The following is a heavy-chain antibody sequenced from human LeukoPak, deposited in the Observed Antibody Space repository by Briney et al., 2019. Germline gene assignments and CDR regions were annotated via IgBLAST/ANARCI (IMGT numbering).Heavy chain of an antibody. Sequence: TGGSLRLSCATSGFTVSTSYVTWVRQAPGKGLEWVSLIYANGNTYYADSVKGRFTISRDISKNMLYLEMNSLRAEDTAVYNCARAVVVGATTSYFDYWGQGTLVTVSS. V-gene: IGHV3-66*01. J-gene: IGHJ4*02. CDR2: IYANGNT. CDR1: GFTVSTSY. D-gene: IGHD1-26*01. CDR3: ARAVVVGATTSYFDY.